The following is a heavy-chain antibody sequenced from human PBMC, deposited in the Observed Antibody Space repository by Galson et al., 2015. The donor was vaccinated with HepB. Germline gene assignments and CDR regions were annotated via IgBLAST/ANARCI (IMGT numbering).Heavy chain of an antibody. CDR2: ISSTSGTI. CDR1: GFTFTSHS. CDR3: TRDPYDYVWGSYRVALLGDA. V-gene: IGHV3-48*02. J-gene: IGHJ6*02. Sequence: SLRLSCAASGFTFTSHSLNWVRQAPGRGLEWISYISSTSGTIHSADSVKGRFTVSRDNVKDFMFLEMSNLRDDDTAVYYCTRDPYDYVWGSYRVALLGDAWGQGTTVIVSS. D-gene: IGHD3-16*02.